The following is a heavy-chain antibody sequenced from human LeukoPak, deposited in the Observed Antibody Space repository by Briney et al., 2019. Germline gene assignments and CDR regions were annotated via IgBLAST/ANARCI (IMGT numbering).Heavy chain of an antibody. V-gene: IGHV3-48*03. J-gene: IGHJ4*02. Sequence: GGSLRHSCADTGLTFSSYEMNWVSQAPGKGLEWVSYISSNIITIYYADSAKSRFTISRDNAKNSLYLQMNSLRDEDTAVYYCARDLRAGGNLNSNWGQGTLVTVSS. D-gene: IGHD4-23*01. CDR1: GLTFSSYE. CDR3: ARDLRAGGNLNSN. CDR2: ISSNIITI.